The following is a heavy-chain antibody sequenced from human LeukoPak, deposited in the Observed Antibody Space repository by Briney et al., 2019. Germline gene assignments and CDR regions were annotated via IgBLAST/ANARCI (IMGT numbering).Heavy chain of an antibody. CDR2: INPSGGST. CDR3: ARVMITFGGVIVKGHYYFDY. D-gene: IGHD3-16*02. Sequence: ASVKVSCKASGYTFTSYYIHWMRQAPGQGLEWMGIINPSGGSTSYSQKQNFQGRVTMTRDTSTSTVYMELSSLRSEDTAVYYCARVMITFGGVIVKGHYYFDYWGQGTLVTVSS. CDR1: GYTFTSYY. V-gene: IGHV1-46*01. J-gene: IGHJ4*02.